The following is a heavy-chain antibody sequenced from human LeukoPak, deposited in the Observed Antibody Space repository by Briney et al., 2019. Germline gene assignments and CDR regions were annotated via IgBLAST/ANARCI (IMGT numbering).Heavy chain of an antibody. Sequence: SETLSLTCTVAGGSISSYYWSWIRQPPGKGLEWIGYIYYSGSTNYNPSLKSRVTISVDTSKNQFSLKLSSVTAADTAVYHCARITIPITAAGNDYFDYWGQGTLVTVSS. D-gene: IGHD6-13*01. V-gene: IGHV4-59*12. CDR2: IYYSGST. CDR1: GGSISSYY. J-gene: IGHJ4*02. CDR3: ARITIPITAAGNDYFDY.